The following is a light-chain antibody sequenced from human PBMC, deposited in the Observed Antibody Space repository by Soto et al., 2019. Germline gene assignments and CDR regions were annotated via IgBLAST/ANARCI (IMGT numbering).Light chain of an antibody. CDR2: DTS. V-gene: IGKV3-20*01. Sequence: EIVVMQSPGTLSLSPGERATLSCRASQSVSGRYLAWYQQKPGQAPRLLIYDTSTRATGIQDGFSGSGSGTDFTLTISRLEPEDFAVYYCQNLPFTFGPGTIVDIK. CDR3: QNLPFT. J-gene: IGKJ3*01. CDR1: QSVSGRY.